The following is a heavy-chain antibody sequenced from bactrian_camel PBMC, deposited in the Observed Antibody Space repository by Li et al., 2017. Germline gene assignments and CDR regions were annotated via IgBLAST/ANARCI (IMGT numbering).Heavy chain of an antibody. Sequence: SHGVSCDLSVQPSRTYCLAWFRQAPGKEREEVASLDSLGSTTYADSVKGRFTISRDNAKITLHLEMNNLEPEDTGMYFCTAGEPRGGSCLLEYSDYWGLGTQVTVS. J-gene: IGHJ4*01. CDR1: VQPSRTYC. D-gene: IGHD7*01. CDR2: LDSLGST. V-gene: IGHV3S57*01. CDR3: TAGEPRGGSCLLEYSDY.